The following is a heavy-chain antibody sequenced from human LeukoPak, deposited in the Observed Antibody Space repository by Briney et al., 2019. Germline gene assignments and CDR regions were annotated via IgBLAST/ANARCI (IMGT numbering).Heavy chain of an antibody. CDR2: INPSGGST. CDR3: ARAHAPNWFDP. Sequence: GASVKVSCKASGYTFTSYYMHWVRQAPGQGLEWMGIINPSGGSTSYAQKFQGRVTMTRDMSTSTVYMELSSLRSEDTAVYYCARAHAPNWFDPWGQGTLVTVSS. V-gene: IGHV1-46*01. CDR1: GYTFTSYY. J-gene: IGHJ5*02.